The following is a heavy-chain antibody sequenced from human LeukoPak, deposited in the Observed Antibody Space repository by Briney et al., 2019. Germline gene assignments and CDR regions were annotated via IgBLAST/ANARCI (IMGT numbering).Heavy chain of an antibody. V-gene: IGHV1-69*04. CDR2: IIPILGIA. CDR3: ARDQVVVRGVGNY. Sequence: SVKVSCKASGDTFSSYAISWVRQAPGQGLERMGRIIPILGIANYAQKFQGRVTITADKSTSTAYMELSSLRSEDTAVYYCARDQVVVRGVGNYWGQGTLVTVSS. J-gene: IGHJ4*02. CDR1: GDTFSSYA. D-gene: IGHD3-10*01.